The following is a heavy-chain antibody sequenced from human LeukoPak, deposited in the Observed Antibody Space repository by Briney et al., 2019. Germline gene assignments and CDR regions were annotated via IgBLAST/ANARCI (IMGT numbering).Heavy chain of an antibody. Sequence: SVKVSCKASGGTFSSYAISWVRQAPGRGLEWMGGIIPIFGTANYAQKFQGRVTIAADESTSTAYMELSSLRSEDTAVYYCARGSITFSGSYYSDYYYGMDVWGKGTTVTVSS. CDR1: GGTFSSYA. D-gene: IGHD3-10*01. CDR2: IIPIFGTA. V-gene: IGHV1-69*01. J-gene: IGHJ6*04. CDR3: ARGSITFSGSYYSDYYYGMDV.